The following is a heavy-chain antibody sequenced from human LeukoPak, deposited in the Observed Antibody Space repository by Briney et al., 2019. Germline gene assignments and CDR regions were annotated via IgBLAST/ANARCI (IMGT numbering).Heavy chain of an antibody. J-gene: IGHJ6*02. D-gene: IGHD3-10*01. Sequence: GGSLRLSWAASGXTVSNNYMSWVRQAPGKGLEWVLVLYSGGNTYYADSVKGRFTISRDNSKNTLYLQMNSLRAEDTAVYYCARLGGITMIRGVIKGYYGMDVWGQGTTVTVSS. V-gene: IGHV3-53*01. CDR1: GXTVSNNY. CDR3: ARLGGITMIRGVIKGYYGMDV. CDR2: LYSGGNT.